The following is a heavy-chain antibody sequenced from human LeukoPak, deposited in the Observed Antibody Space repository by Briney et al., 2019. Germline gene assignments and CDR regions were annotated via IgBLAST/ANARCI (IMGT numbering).Heavy chain of an antibody. CDR3: TTERELLFFDY. V-gene: IGHV3-15*01. CDR1: GFTFSNAW. Sequence: GGSLRLSCAASGFTFSNAWMSWVRQAPGKGLEWVGRIKSKTDGGTTGYAAPVKGRFTISRDDSKNTLYLQMNSLKTEDTAVYYCTTERELLFFDYWGQGTLVTVSS. J-gene: IGHJ4*02. D-gene: IGHD1-26*01. CDR2: IKSKTDGGTT.